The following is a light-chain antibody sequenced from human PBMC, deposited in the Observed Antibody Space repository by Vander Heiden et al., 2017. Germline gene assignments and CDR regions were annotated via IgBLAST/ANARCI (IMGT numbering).Light chain of an antibody. V-gene: IGKV3-11*01. J-gene: IGKJ4*01. Sequence: EIVLTPSPATLSLSPGERATLSCRASQSVSSYLAWYQQKPGQAPRLLIYDASNMATCIQARFSDSGYWPDFTLSINSREPEDFAVYYCLLRINGHRRLTFGGGTKVEIK. CDR3: LLRINGHRRLT. CDR1: QSVSSY. CDR2: DAS.